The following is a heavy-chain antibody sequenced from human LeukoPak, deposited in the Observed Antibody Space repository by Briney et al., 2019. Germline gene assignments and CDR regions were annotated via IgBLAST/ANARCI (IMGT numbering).Heavy chain of an antibody. V-gene: IGHV3-23*01. CDR1: GFTFSSYA. CDR3: ATYLGRVSDI. CDR2: IGGSGGST. Sequence: GGSLRLSCAASGFTFSSYAMSWVRQAPGKGLEWVSAIGGSGGSTYYADSVKGRFTISRDNSKNTLYLQMNSLRAEDTAVYYCATYLGRVSDIWGQGTMVTVSS. J-gene: IGHJ3*02. D-gene: IGHD3-16*01.